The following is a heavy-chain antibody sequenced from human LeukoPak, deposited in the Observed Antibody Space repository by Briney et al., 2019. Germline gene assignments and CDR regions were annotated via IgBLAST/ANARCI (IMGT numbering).Heavy chain of an antibody. J-gene: IGHJ4*02. CDR3: ARDRRHGYNEERHQDY. CDR2: IIPILGIA. D-gene: IGHD5-24*01. Sequence: GASVKVSCKASGGTFSSYAISWVRQAPGQGLEWMGRIIPILGIANYAQKFQGRVTITADKSTSTAYMELSSLRSEDTAVYYCARDRRHGYNEERHQDYWGQGTLVTASS. V-gene: IGHV1-69*04. CDR1: GGTFSSYA.